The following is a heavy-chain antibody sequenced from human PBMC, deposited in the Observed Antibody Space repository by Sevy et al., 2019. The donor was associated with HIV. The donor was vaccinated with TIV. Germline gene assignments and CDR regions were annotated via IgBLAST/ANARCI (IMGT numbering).Heavy chain of an antibody. CDR3: VRHSDSRRLSWLDT. CDR1: NASISSSSYY. CDR2: MYYSGTT. Sequence: SETLSLTCSVSNASISSSSYYWGWVRQPPGKALEWIGIMYYSGTTYYSPSHKSRVTISVDTSKNQFFLDLRSMTATDTAVYYCVRHSDSRRLSWLDTWGQGILVPVSS. D-gene: IGHD2-15*01. J-gene: IGHJ5*02. V-gene: IGHV4-39*01.